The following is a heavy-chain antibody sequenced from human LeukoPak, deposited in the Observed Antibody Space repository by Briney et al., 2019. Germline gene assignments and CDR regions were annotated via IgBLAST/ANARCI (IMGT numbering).Heavy chain of an antibody. V-gene: IGHV3-7*01. J-gene: IGHJ4*02. Sequence: GGSLRLSCAASGFTFSGYWMTGVRQAPGKGLEWVARINEDGTEKYYMDSVKGRFTISRDNADNSLYLQLNSLRAEDTAVYYCARLWGFDYWGQGTLVTVSS. CDR1: GFTFSGYW. D-gene: IGHD3-10*01. CDR3: ARLWGFDY. CDR2: INEDGTEK.